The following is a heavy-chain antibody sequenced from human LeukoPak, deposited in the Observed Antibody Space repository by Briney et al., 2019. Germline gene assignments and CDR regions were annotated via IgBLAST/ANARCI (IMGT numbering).Heavy chain of an antibody. V-gene: IGHV4-38-2*01. J-gene: IGHJ5*02. CDR1: GYSITSGYY. CDR2: IYYSGST. Sequence: SETLSLTCAVSGYSITSGYYWGWIRQPPGKGLEWIGSIYYSGSTYYNPSLKSRVTISVDTSKNQFSLKLSSVTAADTAVYYCASQVDTAMVTGWFDPWGQGTLVTVSS. CDR3: ASQVDTAMVTGWFDP. D-gene: IGHD5-18*01.